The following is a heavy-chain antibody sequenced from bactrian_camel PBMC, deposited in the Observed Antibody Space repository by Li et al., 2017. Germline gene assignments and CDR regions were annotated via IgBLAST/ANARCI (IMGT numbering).Heavy chain of an antibody. CDR2: SYDGRT. CDR1: NYLHGRHF. CDR3: AVAVSAGDCYSASEYNY. D-gene: IGHD2*01. V-gene: IGHV3S1*01. J-gene: IGHJ4*01. Sequence: HVQLVESGGGLVQPGGSLTLSCTASNYLHGRHFIGWFRQTPGKEREGVAASYDGRTWYADSVKGRFAVSLNSAKNTLYLHMNSLKPDDTAMYVCAVAVSAGDCYSASEYNYWGQGTQVTVS.